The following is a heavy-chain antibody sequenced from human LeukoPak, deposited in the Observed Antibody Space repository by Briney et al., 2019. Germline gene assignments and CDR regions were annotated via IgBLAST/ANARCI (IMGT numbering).Heavy chain of an antibody. D-gene: IGHD3-10*01. CDR1: GFTFSSYS. Sequence: GGSLRLSCAASGFTFSSYSMNWVRQAQGKGLERVSSISSSSSYIYYANSVKGRFTISRDNAKNSLYLQMNSLRAEDTAVYYCARVQSSGSYYHDAFDIWGQGTMVTVSS. V-gene: IGHV3-21*01. J-gene: IGHJ3*02. CDR3: ARVQSSGSYYHDAFDI. CDR2: ISSSSSYI.